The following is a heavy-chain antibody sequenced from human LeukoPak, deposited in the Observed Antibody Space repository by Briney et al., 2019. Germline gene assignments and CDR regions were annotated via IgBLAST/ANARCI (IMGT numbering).Heavy chain of an antibody. CDR3: ARQGGGVAVPAALIY. J-gene: IGHJ4*02. V-gene: IGHV4-38-2*01. CDR1: GYSISSGYY. D-gene: IGHD2-2*01. CDR2: IYHSGST. Sequence: SETLSLTCAVSGYSISSGYYWGWIRQPPGKGLEWIGSIYHSGSTYYNPSLKSRVTISVDTSKNQFSLKLSSVTAADTAVYYCARQGGGVAVPAALIYWGQGTLVTVSS.